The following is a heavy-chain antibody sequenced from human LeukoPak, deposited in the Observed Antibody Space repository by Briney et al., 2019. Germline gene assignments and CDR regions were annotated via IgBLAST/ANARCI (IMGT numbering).Heavy chain of an antibody. Sequence: GGSLTLSCAASGLSFSTYYMSCIRQAPGDGLEWVSYISSSGSTIYYADSVKGRFTISRDPAKNSTYLQMISVRAKDPGFYYHSSAVGQGYITEHCRSTDHYYYYGIDVWGEGTTVTVSS. D-gene: IGHD5-24*01. CDR2: ISSSGSTI. J-gene: IGHJ6*01. CDR3: SSAVGQGYITEHCRSTDHYYYYGIDV. V-gene: IGHV3-11*01. CDR1: GLSFSTYY.